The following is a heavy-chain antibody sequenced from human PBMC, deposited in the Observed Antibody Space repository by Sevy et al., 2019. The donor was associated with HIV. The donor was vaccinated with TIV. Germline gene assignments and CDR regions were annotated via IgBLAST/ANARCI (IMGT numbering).Heavy chain of an antibody. J-gene: IGHJ4*02. CDR2: IIPIFGTA. Sequence: ASVTVSCKAAGGTFDNYAINWVRQAPGQGLAWMGGIIPIFGTANYAQKFQGRVTITADESTSTVYMELSSLKSDDTAIYYCARDGIAAAGTLYFDYWGQGTLVTVSS. D-gene: IGHD6-13*01. V-gene: IGHV1-69*13. CDR1: GGTFDNYA. CDR3: ARDGIAAAGTLYFDY.